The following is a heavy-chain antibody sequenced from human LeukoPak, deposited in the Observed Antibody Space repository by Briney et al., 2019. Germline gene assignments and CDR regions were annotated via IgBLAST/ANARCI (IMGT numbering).Heavy chain of an antibody. D-gene: IGHD6-13*01. J-gene: IGHJ5*02. CDR1: GGSISSSRYY. Sequence: SETLSLTCTVSGGSISSSRYYWGWIRQPPGKGLEWIGSIYYSGSTYYNPSLKSRVTISVDTSKNQFSLKLSSVTAADTAVYYCAREQLGVLGDNWFDPWGQGTLVTVSS. CDR3: AREQLGVLGDNWFDP. CDR2: IYYSGST. V-gene: IGHV4-39*02.